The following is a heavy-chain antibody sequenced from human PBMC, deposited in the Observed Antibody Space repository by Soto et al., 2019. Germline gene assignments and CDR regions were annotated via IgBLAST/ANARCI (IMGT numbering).Heavy chain of an antibody. V-gene: IGHV3-23*01. Sequence: PGGSLRLSCAASGFTFSSYAMSWVRQAPGKGLEWVSAISGSGGSTHYADSVKGRFTISRDNSKNTLYLQMNSLRAEDTAVYYCAKGIDYSNYPTINWFDPWGQGTLVTVSS. J-gene: IGHJ5*02. D-gene: IGHD4-4*01. CDR2: ISGSGGST. CDR1: GFTFSSYA. CDR3: AKGIDYSNYPTINWFDP.